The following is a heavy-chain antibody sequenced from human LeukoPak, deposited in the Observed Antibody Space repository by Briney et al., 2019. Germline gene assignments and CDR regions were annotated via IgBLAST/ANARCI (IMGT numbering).Heavy chain of an antibody. D-gene: IGHD3-10*01. CDR2: IDEYGRAT. V-gene: IGHV3-74*01. J-gene: IGHJ4*02. CDR3: ARDLVLGSGSYGH. Sequence: GGSLRLSCAASGFSLSNYWMHWVRQAPGKGLVWVSRIDEYGRATFYADSVKGRFTISRDLAKSTLYLQKHSLRAEDTAVYFCARDLVLGSGSYGHWGQGTLVTVSA. CDR1: GFSLSNYW.